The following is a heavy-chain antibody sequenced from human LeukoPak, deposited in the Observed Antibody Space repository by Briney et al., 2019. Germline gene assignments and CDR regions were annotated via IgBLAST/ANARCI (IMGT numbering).Heavy chain of an antibody. CDR2: TNPTGGYT. D-gene: IGHD6-6*01. CDR3: VRDRGSSSSNWFDP. Sequence: ASVKVSCKASGYTGYTFTSYDMHWVRQAPGQGLEWMGITNPTGGYTTYAQKFQGRVTMTRDTSTSTVYMELSSLRSEDTAVYYCVRDRGSSSSNWFDPWGQGTLVTVSS. CDR1: GYTGYTFTSYD. J-gene: IGHJ5*02. V-gene: IGHV1-46*03.